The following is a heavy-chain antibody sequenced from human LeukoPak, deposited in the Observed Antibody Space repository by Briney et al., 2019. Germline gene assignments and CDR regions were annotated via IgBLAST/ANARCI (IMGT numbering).Heavy chain of an antibody. V-gene: IGHV4-59*01. CDR2: IYYSGST. CDR1: GGSISSYY. J-gene: IGHJ4*02. D-gene: IGHD7-27*01. Sequence: NPSETLSLTCTVSGGSISSYYWSWIRQPPGKGLEWIGYIYYSGSTNYNPSLKSRVTISVDTSKNQFSLKLSSVTAADTAVYYCARGANWGWARGPYYFDYWGQGTLVTVSS. CDR3: ARGANWGWARGPYYFDY.